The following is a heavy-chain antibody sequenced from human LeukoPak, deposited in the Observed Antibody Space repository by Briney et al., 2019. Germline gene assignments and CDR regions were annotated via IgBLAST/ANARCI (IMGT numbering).Heavy chain of an antibody. Sequence: GESLQISCQGSGYSFPSYWIGWVRQMPGKGLEWMGIIYPGGSDTRYSPSFQGQVTISADKSISTAYLQWSSLKASDSAMYYCARATVTNSWFDPWGQGTLVTVSS. CDR1: GYSFPSYW. CDR2: IYPGGSDT. CDR3: ARATVTNSWFDP. J-gene: IGHJ5*02. V-gene: IGHV5-51*01. D-gene: IGHD4-17*01.